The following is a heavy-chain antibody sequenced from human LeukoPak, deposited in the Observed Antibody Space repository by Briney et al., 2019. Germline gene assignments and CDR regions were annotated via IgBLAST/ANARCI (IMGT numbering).Heavy chain of an antibody. CDR2: INPNSGGT. Sequence: ASVKVSCKASGYIFTGYYMHWVRQAPGQGLEWMGWINPNSGGTNYAQKFQGRVTMTRDTSIRTAYMELSRLRSDDTAVYYRAAPLGATEAFDYWGQGTLVTVSS. D-gene: IGHD1-26*01. CDR1: GYIFTGYY. J-gene: IGHJ4*02. CDR3: AAPLGATEAFDY. V-gene: IGHV1-2*02.